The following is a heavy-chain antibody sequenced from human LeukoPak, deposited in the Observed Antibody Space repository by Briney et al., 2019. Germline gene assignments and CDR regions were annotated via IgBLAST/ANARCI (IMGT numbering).Heavy chain of an antibody. CDR2: ISTYNGNT. J-gene: IGHJ6*03. V-gene: IGHV1-18*01. D-gene: IGHD2-15*01. Sequence: ASVKVSCKASGYTFSSYGISWVRQAPGQGLEWMGWISTYNGNTNYAQKLQGRVTMTTDTSTSIAYMELRSLRSDDTAVYYCAREGSPFYYYYMDVWGKGTTVTVSS. CDR1: GYTFSSYG. CDR3: AREGSPFYYYYMDV.